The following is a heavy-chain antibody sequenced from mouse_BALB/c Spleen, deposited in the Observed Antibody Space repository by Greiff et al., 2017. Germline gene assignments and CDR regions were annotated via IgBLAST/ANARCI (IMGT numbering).Heavy chain of an antibody. CDR2: IYPYNGGT. D-gene: IGHD2-10*02. V-gene: IGHV1S29*02. CDR3: ARSPYGNYRSWFAY. Sequence: VQLQQSGPELVKPGASVKISCKASGYTFTDYNMHWVKQSHGKSLEWIGYIYPYNGGTGYNQKFKSKATLTVDNSSSTAYMELRSLTSEDSAVYYCARSPYGNYRSWFAYWGQGTLVTVSA. J-gene: IGHJ3*01. CDR1: GYTFTDYN.